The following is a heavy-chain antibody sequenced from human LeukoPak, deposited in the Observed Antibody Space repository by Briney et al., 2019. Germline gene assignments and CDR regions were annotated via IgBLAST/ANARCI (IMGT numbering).Heavy chain of an antibody. D-gene: IGHD6-13*01. Sequence: GGSLRLSCAASGFIFSSYALHWVRQAPGKGLEYVSAISSNGGSTYYANSVKGRFTTSRDNAKNSLYLQMASLRAEDTAVYYCARMGIAAVGAYYFDYWGQGTLVAVSS. CDR3: ARMGIAAVGAYYFDY. J-gene: IGHJ4*02. V-gene: IGHV3-64*01. CDR2: ISSNGGST. CDR1: GFIFSSYA.